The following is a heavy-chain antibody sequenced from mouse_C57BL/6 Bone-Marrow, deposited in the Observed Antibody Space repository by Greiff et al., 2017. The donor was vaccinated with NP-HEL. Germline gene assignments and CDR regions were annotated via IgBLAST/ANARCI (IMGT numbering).Heavy chain of an antibody. Sequence: EVMLVESGGGLVQPGGSLKLSCAASGFTFSDYYMYWVRQTPEQRLEWVAYISNGGGSTYYPDTVKGRFTISRDNAKNTLYLQMSRLKSEDTAMYYCAIYGDDGGKYAMDYWGQGTSGTVSS. V-gene: IGHV5-12*01. D-gene: IGHD2-2*01. CDR3: AIYGDDGGKYAMDY. J-gene: IGHJ4*01. CDR1: GFTFSDYY. CDR2: ISNGGGST.